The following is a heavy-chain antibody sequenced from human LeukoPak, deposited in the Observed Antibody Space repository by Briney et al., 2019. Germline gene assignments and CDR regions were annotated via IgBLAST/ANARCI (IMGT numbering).Heavy chain of an antibody. J-gene: IGHJ4*02. CDR2: INHSGST. V-gene: IGHV4-34*01. Sequence: KTGGSLRLSCAASGFTFSSYSMNWVRQPPGKGLEWIGEINHSGSTNYNPSLKSRVTISVDTSKNQFSLKLSSVTAADTAVYYCARSSRRYFDCWGQGTLVTVSS. CDR1: GFTFSSYS. D-gene: IGHD2/OR15-2a*01. CDR3: ARSSRRYFDC.